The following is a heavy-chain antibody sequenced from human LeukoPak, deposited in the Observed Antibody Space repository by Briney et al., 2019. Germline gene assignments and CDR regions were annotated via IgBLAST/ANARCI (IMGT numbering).Heavy chain of an antibody. V-gene: IGHV3-7*03. Sequence: GGSLRLSCVASGFTFSSSWMSWVRQAPGEGLEWVANIKQDGSEKSYVESVRGRFTISRDNAKNSLYLQLNSLRAEDTALYYCARDNPPDYWGQGTLVTVSS. J-gene: IGHJ4*02. CDR2: IKQDGSEK. CDR1: GFTFSSSW. CDR3: ARDNPPDY.